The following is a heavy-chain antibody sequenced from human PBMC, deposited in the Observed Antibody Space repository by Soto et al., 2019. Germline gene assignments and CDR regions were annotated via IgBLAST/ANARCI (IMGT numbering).Heavy chain of an antibody. CDR1: GFTFSSYD. J-gene: IGHJ3*02. V-gene: IGHV3-30*18. CDR3: AKAMVVVTAISGGGGFDK. Sequence: PGGSLRLSCAASGFTFSSYDMHWVRQAPGKGLEWVAVISYDGSNKYCADSVKGRFTISRDNSKNTLYLQMNSLRAEDTAVYYCAKAMVVVTAISGGGGFDKWGQGTLVTVSS. CDR2: ISYDGSNK. D-gene: IGHD2-21*02.